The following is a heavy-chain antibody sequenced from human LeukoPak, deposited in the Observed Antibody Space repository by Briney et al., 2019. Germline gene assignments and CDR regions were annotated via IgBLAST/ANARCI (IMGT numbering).Heavy chain of an antibody. Sequence: ASVKVSCKASGGTFSSYAISWLRQVPGQGLEWMGGIIPILGTTNYAQNLPGRVTITTDESANTAYMELSSLKSEDTAVYYCARGHHDFKNRGYYYFNYMDVWGNGTTVTVSS. J-gene: IGHJ6*03. CDR3: ARGHHDFKNRGYYYFNYMDV. V-gene: IGHV1-69*05. CDR1: GGTFSSYA. D-gene: IGHD3-10*01. CDR2: IIPILGTT.